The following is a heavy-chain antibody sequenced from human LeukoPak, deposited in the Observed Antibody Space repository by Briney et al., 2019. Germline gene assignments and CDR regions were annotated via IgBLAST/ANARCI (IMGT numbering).Heavy chain of an antibody. D-gene: IGHD3-3*01. CDR1: GYTFTNYG. V-gene: IGHV1-18*01. CDR3: AMGAYYDFWSGYYPGRFGMDV. Sequence: ASVKVSCKASGYTFTNYGISWVRQAPGQGLEWMGWISAYNGNTNYAQKLQGRVTMTTDTSTSTAYMELRSLRSDDTAVYYCAMGAYYDFWSGYYPGRFGMDVWGQGTTVTVSS. J-gene: IGHJ6*02. CDR2: ISAYNGNT.